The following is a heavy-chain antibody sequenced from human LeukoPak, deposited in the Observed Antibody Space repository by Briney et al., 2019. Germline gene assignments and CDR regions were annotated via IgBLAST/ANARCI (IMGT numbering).Heavy chain of an antibody. J-gene: IGHJ3*02. D-gene: IGHD1-14*01. Sequence: QTGGSLRLSCAASGFTFSGSAMHWVRQASGKGLEWVGRIRSKANSYATAYAASVKGRFTISRDDSKNTAYLQMNSLKTEDTAVYYCTLFFLNHRTNDAFDIWGQGTMVTVSS. CDR2: IRSKANSYAT. CDR3: TLFFLNHRTNDAFDI. CDR1: GFTFSGSA. V-gene: IGHV3-73*01.